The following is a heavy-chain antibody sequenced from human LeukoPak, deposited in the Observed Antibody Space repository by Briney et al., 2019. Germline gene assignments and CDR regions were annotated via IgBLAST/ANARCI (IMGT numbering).Heavy chain of an antibody. J-gene: IGHJ4*02. CDR2: IRGDTST. V-gene: IGHV3-66*01. CDR3: ASRRGGYGDGDFDY. CDR1: GFTASSTS. D-gene: IGHD4-17*01. Sequence: PGGSLRLSCAASGFTASSTSIIWVRQAPGKGLECVSYIRGDTSTEYAEYVRGRFTISRDDAKNTVYLQMNSLRVEDTSVYYCASRRGGYGDGDFDYWGQGTLVTVSS.